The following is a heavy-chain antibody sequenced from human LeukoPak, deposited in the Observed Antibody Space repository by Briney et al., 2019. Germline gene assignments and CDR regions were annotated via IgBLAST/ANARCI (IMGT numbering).Heavy chain of an antibody. D-gene: IGHD2-21*02. CDR2: ISWNSGDI. Sequence: GGSLRLSCAASGFTFSSYAMSWVRQAPGKGLEWVASISWNSGDIVHADSVKGRFTISRDNAKNSLYLQMDSLRTEDTALYYCVKSGGYATAIRYFDLWGRGTLVTVSS. J-gene: IGHJ2*01. V-gene: IGHV3-9*01. CDR1: GFTFSSYA. CDR3: VKSGGYATAIRYFDL.